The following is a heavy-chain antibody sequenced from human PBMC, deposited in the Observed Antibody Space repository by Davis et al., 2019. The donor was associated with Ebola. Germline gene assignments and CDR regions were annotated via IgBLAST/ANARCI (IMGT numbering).Heavy chain of an antibody. Sequence: GESLKISCAASGFTFSSYWMHWVRQAPGKGLVWVSRINSDGSSTSYADSVKGRFTISRDNAKNSLYLQMNSLRDEDTAVYYCVREDWNHRGFLYWGQGTLVTVSS. CDR2: INSDGSST. J-gene: IGHJ4*02. CDR1: GFTFSSYW. V-gene: IGHV3-74*01. CDR3: VREDWNHRGFLY. D-gene: IGHD1-1*01.